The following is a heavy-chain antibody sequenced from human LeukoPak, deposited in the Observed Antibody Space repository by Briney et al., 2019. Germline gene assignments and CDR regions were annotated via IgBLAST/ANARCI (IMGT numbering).Heavy chain of an antibody. J-gene: IGHJ4*02. CDR1: GFTFSSHW. V-gene: IGHV3-74*01. D-gene: IGHD5-24*01. CDR3: ARDQGDGYNSPFDY. CDR2: INSDGSST. Sequence: GGSLRLSCAASGFTFSSHWMHWVRQAPGKGLVWVSGINSDGSSTSYADSVKGRFTISRDNAKNTLYLQMNSLRAEDTAVYYCARDQGDGYNSPFDYWGQGTLVTVSS.